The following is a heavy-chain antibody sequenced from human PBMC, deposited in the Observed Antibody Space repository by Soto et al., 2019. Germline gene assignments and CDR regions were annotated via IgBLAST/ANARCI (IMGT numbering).Heavy chain of an antibody. Sequence: SETLSLTCTVSGGSISSGGYYWSWIRQNPGKGLEWIGYIYYSGSTYYNPSLKSRVTISVDTSKNQFSLKLSSVTAADTAVYYCARVVINWNGYYFDYWGQGTLVTVSS. CDR2: IYYSGST. V-gene: IGHV4-31*03. J-gene: IGHJ4*02. CDR1: GGSISSGGYY. D-gene: IGHD1-20*01. CDR3: ARVVINWNGYYFDY.